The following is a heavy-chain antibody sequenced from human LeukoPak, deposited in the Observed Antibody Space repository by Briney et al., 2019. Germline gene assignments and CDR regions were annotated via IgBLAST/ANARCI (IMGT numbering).Heavy chain of an antibody. CDR3: AELGITMIGGV. V-gene: IGHV3-23*01. J-gene: IGHJ6*04. D-gene: IGHD3-10*02. CDR1: GFTFNRHG. CDR2: ISGSGYNT. Sequence: GGSLRLSCVASGFTFNRHGMSWFRQAPGKGLEWVSTISGSGYNTYYADSVQGRFTISRDNSKNTVYLQMNSLRAEDTAVYYCAELGITMIGGVWGKGTTVTISS.